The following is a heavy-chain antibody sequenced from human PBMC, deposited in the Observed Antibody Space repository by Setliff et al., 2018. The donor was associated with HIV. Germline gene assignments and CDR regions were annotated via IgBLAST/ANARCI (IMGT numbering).Heavy chain of an antibody. CDR2: LYSGGSI. V-gene: IGHV3-53*01. Sequence: HPGGSLRLSCAASEFTVSSNYMSWVRQAPGKGLEWVSVLYSGGSIHYADSVKGRFTISRDNAKNSLYLQMNSLRAEHTAVYYCARVRVDWGFGNAFDIWGQGTMVTVSS. J-gene: IGHJ3*02. CDR3: ARVRVDWGFGNAFDI. D-gene: IGHD7-27*01. CDR1: EFTVSSNY.